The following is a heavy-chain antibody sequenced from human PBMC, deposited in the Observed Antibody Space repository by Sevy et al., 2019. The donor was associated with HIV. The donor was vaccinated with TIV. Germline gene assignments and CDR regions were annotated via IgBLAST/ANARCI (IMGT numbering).Heavy chain of an antibody. CDR1: GGSITSLY. Sequence: SETLSLTCTVSGGSITSLYWHWIRQPPGKGLEWIANIYYNGHINYNPSLKSRVTLSLDTSKNQFSLRLSSVPAADTAMYYCGGENAWGRGYSWGQGTLVTISS. CDR2: IYYNGHI. D-gene: IGHD1-26*01. CDR3: GGENAWGRGYS. J-gene: IGHJ4*02. V-gene: IGHV4-59*08.